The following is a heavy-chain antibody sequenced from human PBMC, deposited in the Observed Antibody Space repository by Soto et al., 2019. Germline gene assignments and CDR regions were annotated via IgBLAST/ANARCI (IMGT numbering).Heavy chain of an antibody. CDR2: IYYSGST. CDR1: GGSVSSGSYY. D-gene: IGHD6-6*01. J-gene: IGHJ4*02. V-gene: IGHV4-61*01. CDR3: ARDVSGIAARVFDY. Sequence: SETLSLTCTVSGGSVSSGSYYWSWIRQPPGKGLEWIGYIYYSGSTNYNPSLKSRVTISVDTSKNQFSLKLSSVTAADTAVYYCARDVSGIAARVFDYWGQGTLVTVSS.